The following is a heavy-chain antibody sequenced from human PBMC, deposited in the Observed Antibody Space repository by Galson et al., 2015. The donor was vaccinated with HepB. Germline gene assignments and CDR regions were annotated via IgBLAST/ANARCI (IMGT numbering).Heavy chain of an antibody. CDR3: ARVRGSGSYSAFDI. Sequence: SLRLSCAASGFTFSSYEMNWVRQAPGKGLEWVSYISSSGSTIYYADPVKGRFTIPRDNAKNSLYLQMNSLRAEDTAVYYCARVRGSGSYSAFDIWGQGTMVTVSS. J-gene: IGHJ3*02. V-gene: IGHV3-48*03. CDR2: ISSSGSTI. D-gene: IGHD3-10*01. CDR1: GFTFSSYE.